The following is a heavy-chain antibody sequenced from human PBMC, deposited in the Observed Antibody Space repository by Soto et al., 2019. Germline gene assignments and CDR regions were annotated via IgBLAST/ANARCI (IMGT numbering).Heavy chain of an antibody. Sequence: PSETLSLTCTVSGGSISSGDSYWSWIRQPPGKGLEWIGYIYYDGSTYYNPSLKSRVTISVDTSKNQFSLKLNSMTAADTAVYYCAREGAASHTYYYGTDVWGQGPTGT. CDR2: IYYDGST. D-gene: IGHD3-16*01. CDR1: GGSISSGDSY. CDR3: AREGAASHTYYYGTDV. V-gene: IGHV4-30-4*01. J-gene: IGHJ6*02.